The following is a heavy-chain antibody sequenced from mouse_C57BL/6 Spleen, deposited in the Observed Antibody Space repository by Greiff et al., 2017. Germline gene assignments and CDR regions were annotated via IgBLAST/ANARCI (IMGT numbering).Heavy chain of an antibody. J-gene: IGHJ4*01. CDR1: GYSFTGYY. D-gene: IGHD1-1*01. CDR2: INPSTGGT. Sequence: VQLKQSGPELVKPGASVKISCKASGYSFTGYYMNWVKQSPEKSLEWIGEINPSTGGTTYNQKFKAKATLTVDKSSSTAYMQLKSLTSEDSAVYYCARRKTTGGAMDYWGQGTSVTVSS. CDR3: ARRKTTGGAMDY. V-gene: IGHV1-42*01.